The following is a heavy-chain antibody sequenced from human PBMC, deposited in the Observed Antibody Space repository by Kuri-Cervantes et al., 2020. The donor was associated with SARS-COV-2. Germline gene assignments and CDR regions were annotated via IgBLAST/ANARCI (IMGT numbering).Heavy chain of an antibody. CDR2: INPSGGST. V-gene: IGHV1-46*01. D-gene: IGHD1-26*01. CDR1: GYTFTSYY. Sequence: ASVKVSCKASGYTFTSYYMHWVRQAPGQGLEWMGIINPSGGSTSYAQKFQGRVTMTRDTSTSTVYMELSSLRSEDTAVYYCARPQTVEGATDAFDIWGQGTMVTVSS. CDR3: ARPQTVEGATDAFDI. J-gene: IGHJ3*02.